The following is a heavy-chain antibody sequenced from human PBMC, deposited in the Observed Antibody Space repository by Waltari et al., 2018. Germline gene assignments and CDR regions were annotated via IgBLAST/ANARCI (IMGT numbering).Heavy chain of an antibody. Sequence: QVQLQESGPGLVKPSATLSLTCTVSGGSISSYYWSWIRQPPGKGLEWIGYIYYSGSTNYNPSLKSRVTISVDTSKNQFSLKLSSVTAADTAVYYCARGGTIFGVARGDWFDPWGQGTLVTVSS. CDR1: GGSISSYY. V-gene: IGHV4-59*01. J-gene: IGHJ5*02. CDR2: IYYSGST. D-gene: IGHD3-3*01. CDR3: ARGGTIFGVARGDWFDP.